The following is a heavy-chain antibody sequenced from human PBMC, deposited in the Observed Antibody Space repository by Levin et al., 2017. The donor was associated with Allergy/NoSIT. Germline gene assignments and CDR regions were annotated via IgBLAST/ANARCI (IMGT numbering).Heavy chain of an antibody. Sequence: ASVKVSCKASGYTFTSYEINWVRQATGQGLEWMGWMNPNTGNTRFAQKFQGRVTMTSDTSISTAYMDLSSLRSEDTAVYYCARAPTYSTSWYYFDNWGQGTLVTVSS. J-gene: IGHJ4*02. CDR2: MNPNTGNT. CDR1: GYTFTSYE. D-gene: IGHD6-13*01. CDR3: ARAPTYSTSWYYFDN. V-gene: IGHV1-8*01.